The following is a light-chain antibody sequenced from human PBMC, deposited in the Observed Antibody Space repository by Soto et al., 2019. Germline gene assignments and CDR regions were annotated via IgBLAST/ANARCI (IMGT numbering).Light chain of an antibody. CDR3: QQYGGSPIT. J-gene: IGKJ5*01. Sequence: EIVLTQSPGTLSFSPGERATLSCMASQSVSSSYLVWHQQKPGQAPRLLIYAASRRATGIPDRFSGSGSGTDFTLTISRLEPEDFAVYYCQQYGGSPITFGLGTRLEIK. CDR2: AAS. CDR1: QSVSSSY. V-gene: IGKV3-20*01.